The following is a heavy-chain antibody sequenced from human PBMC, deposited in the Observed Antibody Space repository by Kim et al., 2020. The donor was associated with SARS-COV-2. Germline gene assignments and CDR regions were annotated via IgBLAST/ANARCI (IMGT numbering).Heavy chain of an antibody. Sequence: SETLSLTCTVSGGSISSSSYYWGWIRQPPGKGLEWIGSIYYSGSTYYNLSLKSRVTISLDTSKNQFSLKWSSVTAADTAVSYCAGLEAQQVRGVIGPFYFDYWGQGTLVTVSS. CDR2: IYYSGST. CDR3: AGLEAQQVRGVIGPFYFDY. CDR1: GGSISSSSYY. J-gene: IGHJ4*02. V-gene: IGHV4-39*01. D-gene: IGHD3-10*01.